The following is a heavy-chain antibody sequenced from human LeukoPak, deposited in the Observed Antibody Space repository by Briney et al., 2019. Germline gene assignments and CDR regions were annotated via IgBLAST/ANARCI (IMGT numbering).Heavy chain of an antibody. Sequence: SVTVSCKSSGYTFTVYYIHWVRQPPAQGLEWVGWISTQNGDTNYAQKFQGRVTMTTETSTSTAYMELRSLGSDDTAVYYCARDSVVYYYGSGSSQPHFDNWGQGTLVTVSS. CDR2: ISTQNGDT. J-gene: IGHJ4*02. CDR3: ARDSVVYYYGSGSSQPHFDN. CDR1: GYTFTVYY. V-gene: IGHV1-18*04. D-gene: IGHD3-10*01.